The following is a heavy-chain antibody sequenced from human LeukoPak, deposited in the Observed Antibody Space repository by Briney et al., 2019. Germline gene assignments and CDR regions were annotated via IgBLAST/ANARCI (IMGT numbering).Heavy chain of an antibody. CDR3: ARKYCSSTSCYYRS. Sequence: PSETLSLTCTVSVGSISSSSYYWGWVRQPPGEGLEWIGSIYYSGSTYYNPSLKSRVTISVDTSKNQFSLKLSSVTAADTAVYYCARKYCSSTSCYYRSWGQGTLVTVSP. V-gene: IGHV4-39*07. J-gene: IGHJ5*02. D-gene: IGHD2-2*01. CDR1: VGSISSSSYY. CDR2: IYYSGST.